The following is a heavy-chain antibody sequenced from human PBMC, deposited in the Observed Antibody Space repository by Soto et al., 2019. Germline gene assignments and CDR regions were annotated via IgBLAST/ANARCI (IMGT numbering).Heavy chain of an antibody. V-gene: IGHV3-74*01. CDR2: LNSDGSSG. CDR1: GFTCNDYW. J-gene: IGHJ6*02. CDR3: ARGLKYKYGIDV. D-gene: IGHD1-20*01. Sequence: EVQLVESGGGLVQPGGSLRLSCVASGFTCNDYWMHWVRQAPGKGLVWVSRLNSDGSSGYYGDSMKGRFTISRDNAKNTLYLQINSLRDEDTAVYYCARGLKYKYGIDVWGQGNTVTVSS.